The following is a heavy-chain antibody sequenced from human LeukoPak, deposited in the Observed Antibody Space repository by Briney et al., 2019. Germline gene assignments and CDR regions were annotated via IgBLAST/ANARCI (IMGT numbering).Heavy chain of an antibody. CDR1: GFTFSSYW. J-gene: IGHJ4*02. CDR3: ARDPRGVDIPQPSYYFDY. V-gene: IGHV3-7*01. CDR2: IKQDGSEK. Sequence: PGGSLRLSCAASGFTFSSYWVSWVRQAPGKGLEWVANIKQDGSEKYYVDSVKGRFTISRDNAKNSLYLQMNSLRAEDTAVYYCARDPRGVDIPQPSYYFDYWGQGTLVTVSS. D-gene: IGHD3-9*01.